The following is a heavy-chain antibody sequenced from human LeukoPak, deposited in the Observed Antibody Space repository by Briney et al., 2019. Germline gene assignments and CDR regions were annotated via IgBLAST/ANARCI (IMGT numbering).Heavy chain of an antibody. V-gene: IGHV4-34*01. Sequence: SETLSLTCAVYGGSFSGYYWSWIRQPPGKGLEWIGEINHSGCTNYNPSLKSRVTISVDTSKNQFSLKLSSVTAADTAVYYCAREGSGWYIDCWGQGTLVTVSS. J-gene: IGHJ4*02. CDR1: GGSFSGYY. D-gene: IGHD6-19*01. CDR2: INHSGCT. CDR3: AREGSGWYIDC.